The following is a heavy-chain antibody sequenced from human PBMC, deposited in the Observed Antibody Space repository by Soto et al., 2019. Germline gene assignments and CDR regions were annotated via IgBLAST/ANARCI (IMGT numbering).Heavy chain of an antibody. CDR3: ASGKGVDGSHYLDN. CDR1: GVRLSTDDYY. D-gene: IGHD1-26*01. Sequence: SETLSLTCTVSGVRLSTDDYYGTWISHPPGKVVEWIGYSYHSGSYAYKWSLTSRVTISTYKYKNHLSLNSSSVAAADTAVYYCASGKGVDGSHYLDNWGQGALVTVSS. V-gene: IGHV4-30-4*01. CDR2: SYHSGSY. J-gene: IGHJ4*02.